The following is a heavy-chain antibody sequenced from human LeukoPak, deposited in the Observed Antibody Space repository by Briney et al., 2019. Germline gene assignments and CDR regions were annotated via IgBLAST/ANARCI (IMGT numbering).Heavy chain of an antibody. CDR3: GRLHRGSGYDFWSGYFNLFDP. D-gene: IGHD3-3*01. J-gene: IGHJ5*02. CDR2: ISGDGEST. Sequence: QPGGCLRLSCVAAGLIFSSHAMSSVRQAPGKGLEWVSVISGDGESTHYAASVKGRFTISTENSKNTLYLQMNSLRAEDTTAEYCGRLHRGSGYDFWSGYFNLFDPGGEGTLVTVSS. CDR1: GLIFSSHA. V-gene: IGHV3-23*01.